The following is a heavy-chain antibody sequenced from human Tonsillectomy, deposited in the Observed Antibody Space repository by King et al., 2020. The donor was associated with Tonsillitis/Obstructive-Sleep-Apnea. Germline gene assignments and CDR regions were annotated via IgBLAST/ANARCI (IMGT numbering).Heavy chain of an antibody. V-gene: IGHV3-53*01. CDR3: ARGGRSAAFDI. J-gene: IGHJ3*02. CDR1: GFTVSSTY. Sequence: VQLVESGGGLIQPGGSLRLSCAASGFTVSSTYMTWVRQAPGKGLEWVSIIYSGGSTYHTDSVKGRFTISRDNSKNTLHLQMNSLRGEDTAVYYCARGGRSAAFDIWGQGTMVTVSS. CDR2: IYSGGST.